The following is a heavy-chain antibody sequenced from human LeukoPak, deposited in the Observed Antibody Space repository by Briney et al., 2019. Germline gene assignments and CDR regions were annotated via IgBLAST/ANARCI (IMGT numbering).Heavy chain of an antibody. CDR1: GGSISSGSYY. D-gene: IGHD6-19*01. J-gene: IGHJ5*02. V-gene: IGHV4-61*02. CDR3: ARGSSGSRFDP. CDR2: IYTSGST. Sequence: PSETLSLTCTVSGGSISSGSYYWSWIRQPAGKGLEWIGRIYTSGSTNYNPSLKSRVTISVDTSKNQFSLKLSSVTAADTAVYYCARGSSGSRFDPWGQGTLVTVSS.